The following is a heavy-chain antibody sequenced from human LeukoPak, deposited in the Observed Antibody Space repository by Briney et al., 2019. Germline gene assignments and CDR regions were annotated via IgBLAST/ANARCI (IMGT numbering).Heavy chain of an antibody. CDR3: ARGAALGDTGGFDY. J-gene: IGHJ4*02. D-gene: IGHD4-17*01. V-gene: IGHV1-46*01. CDR1: GYTFTSYY. Sequence: ASVKVSCKASGYTFTSYYMHWVRQAPGQGLEWMGIINPSGGSTSYAQKFQGRVTITADKSTSTAYMELSSLRSEDTAVYYCARGAALGDTGGFDYWGQGTLVTVSS. CDR2: INPSGGST.